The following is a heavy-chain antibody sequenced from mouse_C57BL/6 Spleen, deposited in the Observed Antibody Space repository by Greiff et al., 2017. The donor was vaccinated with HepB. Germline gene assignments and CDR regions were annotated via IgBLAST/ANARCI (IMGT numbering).Heavy chain of an antibody. V-gene: IGHV1-61*01. J-gene: IGHJ3*01. Sequence: VQLQQPGAELVRPGSSVKLSCKASGYTFTSYWMDWVKQRPGQGLEWIGNIDPSDSETHYNQKFKDKATLTVDKSSSTAYMQLSSLTSEDSAVYYCARNGGEFAYWGQGTLVTVSA. CDR1: GYTFTSYW. CDR3: ARNGGEFAY. CDR2: IDPSDSET.